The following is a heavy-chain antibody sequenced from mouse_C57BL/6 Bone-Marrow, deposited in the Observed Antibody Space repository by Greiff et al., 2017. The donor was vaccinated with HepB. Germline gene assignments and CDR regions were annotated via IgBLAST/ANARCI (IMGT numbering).Heavy chain of an antibody. CDR3: ARDDYEEWFAY. V-gene: IGHV1-50*01. Sequence: QVQLQQPGAELVKPGASVKLSCKASGYTFTSYWMQWVKQRPGQGLEWIGEIDPSDSYTNYNQKFKGKATLTVDTSSSTAYMQLSSLTYEDSAVYDCARDDYEEWFAYWGQGTLVTVSA. CDR1: GYTFTSYW. CDR2: IDPSDSYT. D-gene: IGHD2-4*01. J-gene: IGHJ3*01.